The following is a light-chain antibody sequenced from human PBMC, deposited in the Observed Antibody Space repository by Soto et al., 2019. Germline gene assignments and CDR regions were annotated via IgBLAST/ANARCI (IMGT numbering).Light chain of an antibody. CDR3: QQYNGT. CDR2: KAP. CDR1: QSISNW. J-gene: IGKJ1*01. Sequence: DIQMTQSPSTLSAFVGDRVTITCRASQSISNWLAWYQQKPGKAPKLLIYKAPNLESGVPSRFSGSGYGTDFTLTIGSLQPGDFATYSCQQYNGTFGQGTKVEIK. V-gene: IGKV1-5*03.